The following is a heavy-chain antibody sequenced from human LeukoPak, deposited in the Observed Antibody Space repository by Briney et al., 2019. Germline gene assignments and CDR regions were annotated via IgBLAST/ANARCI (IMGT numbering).Heavy chain of an antibody. CDR1: VYTFTSYY. CDR3: ARSPSASTPYYFDH. V-gene: IGHV1-46*01. CDR2: INPSGGTT. J-gene: IGHJ4*02. D-gene: IGHD3-16*01. Sequence: ASVKVSCKASVYTFTSYYMHWVRQAPGQGLEWMGIINPSGGTTNYAQKFQGRVTMTRDTSTGTVYLDLSSLRSEDAAVYYCARSPSASTPYYFDHWGQGTLVTVSS.